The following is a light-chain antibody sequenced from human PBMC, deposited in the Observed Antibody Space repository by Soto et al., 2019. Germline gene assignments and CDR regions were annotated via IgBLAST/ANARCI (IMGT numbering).Light chain of an antibody. CDR3: QHYKSYSEA. J-gene: IGKJ1*01. CDR2: KAS. V-gene: IGKV1-5*03. CDR1: QTISSW. Sequence: DIQMTQSPSTLSGSVGDRVTITCRASQTISSWLAWYQQKPGKAPKLLIYKASTLKSGVPSRFSGSGSGTEFTLPISSRQPDDFATYYCQHYKSYSEAFGQGTKVELK.